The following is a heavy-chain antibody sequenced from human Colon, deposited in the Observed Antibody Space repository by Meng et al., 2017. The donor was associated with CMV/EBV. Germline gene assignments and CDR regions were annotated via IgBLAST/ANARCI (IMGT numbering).Heavy chain of an antibody. CDR1: GDSIKNFD. D-gene: IGHD3-10*01. J-gene: IGHJ4*02. Sequence: GPGHSLVSPWRPLPLPYPVSGDSIKNFDWTWPRQPAGKGLEWLGRIHYSGGTDDNPSLKSRVTLSIDTSKNQLSLKIYSVTAADTAVYYCARAGARGVPVDLWGQGTLVTVSS. V-gene: IGHV4-4*07. CDR2: IHYSGGT. CDR3: ARAGARGVPVDL.